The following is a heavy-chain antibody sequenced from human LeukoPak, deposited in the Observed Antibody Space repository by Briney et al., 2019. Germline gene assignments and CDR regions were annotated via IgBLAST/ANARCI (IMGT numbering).Heavy chain of an antibody. CDR1: GYTFTTYG. CDR3: ARAVSRIQLWTFDY. V-gene: IGHV1-18*01. J-gene: IGHJ4*02. CDR2: ISPYNGNT. Sequence: ASVKVSCKASGYTFTTYGISWVRQAPGQGLEWMGWISPYNGNTKYAQKLQGRVTMTRDMSTSTVYMELSSLRSEDTAVYYCARAVSRIQLWTFDYWGQGTLVTVSS. D-gene: IGHD5-18*01.